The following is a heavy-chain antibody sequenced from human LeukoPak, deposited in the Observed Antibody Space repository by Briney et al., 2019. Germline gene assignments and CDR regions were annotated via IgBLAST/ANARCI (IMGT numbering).Heavy chain of an antibody. CDR1: GGSISSYY. Sequence: SETLSLTCTVSGGSISSYYWSWIRQPPGKGLEWIGYIYYSGSTNYNPSLKSRVTISVDTSKNQFSLKLSSVTAADTAVYYCARLIGLGPFDYWGQGTLVTVSS. J-gene: IGHJ4*02. CDR3: ARLIGLGPFDY. D-gene: IGHD3-16*01. CDR2: IYYSGST. V-gene: IGHV4-59*08.